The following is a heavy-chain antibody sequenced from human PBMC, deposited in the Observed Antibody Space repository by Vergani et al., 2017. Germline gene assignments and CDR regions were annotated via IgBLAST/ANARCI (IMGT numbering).Heavy chain of an antibody. D-gene: IGHD2-2*02. CDR1: GFALNRHA. CDR3: VRDRGLCAGGRCYTEAWDY. CDR2: ISFDGTNE. J-gene: IGHJ4*02. Sequence: VHLAESGGGFFQPGGSLRLSCSVSGFALNRHAMYWVRQAPGKGLEWVVGISFDGTNEYYPDLVKGRFTISRDIAKNTLYLQVRSLRLEDTGVYHCVRDRGLCAGGRCYTEAWDYWGQGTPVTVSS. V-gene: IGHV3-30-3*01.